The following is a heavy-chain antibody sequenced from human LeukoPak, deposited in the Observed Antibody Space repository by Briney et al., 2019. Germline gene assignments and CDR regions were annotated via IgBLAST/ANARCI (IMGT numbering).Heavy chain of an antibody. CDR2: INPNSGGT. CDR3: ARDPRVTTFDY. D-gene: IGHD4-11*01. J-gene: IGHJ4*02. V-gene: IGHV1-2*06. Sequence: GASVKVSCKASGYTFTGYYMHWVRQAPGQGLEWMGRINPNSGGTNYAQKFQGRVTMTTDTSTSTAYMELRSLRSDDTAVYYCARDPRVTTFDYWGQGTLVTVSS. CDR1: GYTFTGYY.